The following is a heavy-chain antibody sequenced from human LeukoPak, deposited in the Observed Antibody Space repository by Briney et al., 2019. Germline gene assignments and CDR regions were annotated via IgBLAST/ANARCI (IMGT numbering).Heavy chain of an antibody. CDR2: INHSGST. CDR1: GGSFSGYY. Sequence: SETLSLTCAVYGGSFSGYYWSWIRQPPGKGLEWIGEINHSGSTNYNPSLKSRVTISVDTSKNQFSLKLSSVTAADTAVYYCAGGLRPGDCSSTSCYTYYYYGMHVWGQGTTVTVSS. V-gene: IGHV4-34*01. CDR3: AGGLRPGDCSSTSCYTYYYYGMHV. J-gene: IGHJ6*02. D-gene: IGHD2-2*02.